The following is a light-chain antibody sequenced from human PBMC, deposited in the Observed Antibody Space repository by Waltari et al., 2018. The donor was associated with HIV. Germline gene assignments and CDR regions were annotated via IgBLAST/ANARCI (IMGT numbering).Light chain of an antibody. V-gene: IGLV1-47*01. CDR1: RSNIGSKY. CDR2: RNN. Sequence: QSVLTQPPSASGTPGQRGTISCSGSRSNIGSKYVYWYQQLPGTAPKLLIYRNNQRPSGVPDRFSGSKSGTSASLAISGLRSEDEADYYCTAWDDSLSGVVFGGGTKLTVL. CDR3: TAWDDSLSGVV. J-gene: IGLJ2*01.